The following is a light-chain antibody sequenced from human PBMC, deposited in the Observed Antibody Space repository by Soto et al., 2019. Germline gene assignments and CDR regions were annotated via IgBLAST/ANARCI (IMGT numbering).Light chain of an antibody. CDR2: GAS. Sequence: EIVLTQSPGTLSLSPGERATLSCRASQSVSSSYLAWYQQKPGQAPRLLIYGASSRATGIPDRFSRSGSGTDFTLTIRRLEPEEFAAYDCQQYGSSPITFAQGTRLEIK. V-gene: IGKV3-20*01. CDR3: QQYGSSPIT. J-gene: IGKJ5*01. CDR1: QSVSSSY.